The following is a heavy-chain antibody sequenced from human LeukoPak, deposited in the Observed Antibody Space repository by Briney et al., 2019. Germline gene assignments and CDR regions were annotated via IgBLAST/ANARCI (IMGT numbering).Heavy chain of an antibody. CDR3: ARGPGIAARAYYFDY. CDR1: GFTFSSYS. J-gene: IGHJ4*02. V-gene: IGHV3-21*01. CDR2: ISSSSSYI. Sequence: PAGSLRLSCAASGFTFSSYSMNWVRQAPGKGLEWVSSISSSSSYIYYADSVKGRFTISRDNAKNSLYLQMNSLRAEDTAVYYCARGPGIAARAYYFDYWGQGTLVTVSS. D-gene: IGHD6-6*01.